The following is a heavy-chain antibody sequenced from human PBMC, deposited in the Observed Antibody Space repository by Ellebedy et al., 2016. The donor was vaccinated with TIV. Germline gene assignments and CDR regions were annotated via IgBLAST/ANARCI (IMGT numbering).Heavy chain of an antibody. Sequence: GGSLRLSCAASGFTFADYAMHWVRQAPGKGLEWVSGISWNSGSIGYADSVKGRFTISRDNAKNSLYLQMNSLRVEDTAVYYCASRPNGDYHFLDYWGQGTLVTVSS. CDR1: GFTFADYA. J-gene: IGHJ4*02. V-gene: IGHV3-9*01. CDR3: ASRPNGDYHFLDY. D-gene: IGHD4-17*01. CDR2: ISWNSGSI.